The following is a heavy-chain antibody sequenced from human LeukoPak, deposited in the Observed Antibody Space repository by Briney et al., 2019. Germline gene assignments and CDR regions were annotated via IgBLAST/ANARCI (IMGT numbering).Heavy chain of an antibody. CDR2: INPNSGGT. J-gene: IGHJ4*02. D-gene: IGHD2-15*01. CDR3: ASIVVVVAALDY. V-gene: IGHV1-2*02. CDR1: GYTFTGYY. Sequence: ASVKVSCKASGYTFTGYYMHWVRQAPGQGLEWMGWINPNSGGTNYAQKFQGRVTMTRDTSISTAYMELSRVRSDDTAVYYCASIVVVVAALDYWGQGTLVTVSS.